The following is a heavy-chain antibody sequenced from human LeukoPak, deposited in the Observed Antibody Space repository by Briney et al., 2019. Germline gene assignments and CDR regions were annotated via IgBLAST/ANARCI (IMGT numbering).Heavy chain of an antibody. CDR2: IYHSGST. Sequence: KPSGTPAPTRAVSGGSISSSKWGGWVRQPPRKGLEWIGEIYHSGSTNYNPSLKSRVTISVDKSKNQFSLKLSSVTAADTAVYYCARDYYGSGSYWVYWGQGTLVTVSS. V-gene: IGHV4-4*02. CDR3: ARDYYGSGSYWVY. J-gene: IGHJ4*02. D-gene: IGHD3-10*01. CDR1: GGSISSSKW.